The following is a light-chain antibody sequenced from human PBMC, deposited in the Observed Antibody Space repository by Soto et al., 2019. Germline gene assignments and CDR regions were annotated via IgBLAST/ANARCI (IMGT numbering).Light chain of an antibody. J-gene: IGLJ2*01. CDR3: GTWDSSLTIGVI. Sequence: SYELTQPPSVSVATGQTARIPCGGNNIGSKSVHWYQQKPGQAPVLVVFDDSDRASGIPERFSGSKSGTSATLDITGLHTGDEADYYCGTWDSSLTIGVIFGGGTKLTVL. CDR2: DDS. V-gene: IGLV3-21*02. CDR1: NIGSKS.